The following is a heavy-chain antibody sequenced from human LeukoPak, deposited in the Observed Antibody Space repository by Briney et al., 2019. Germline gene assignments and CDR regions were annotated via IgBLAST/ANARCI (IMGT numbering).Heavy chain of an antibody. CDR1: GYTFTDYD. CDR3: ARSRAPYYYDSSGSLAYVDY. V-gene: IGHV1-2*02. CDR2: INPNTGGT. D-gene: IGHD3-22*01. J-gene: IGHJ4*02. Sequence: GASVKVSCKASGYTFTDYDIHWVRQAPGQGLEWMGWINPNTGGTNSAQKFQGRVTMTRDTSISTAYMELSRLRSDDTAVYYCARSRAPYYYDSSGSLAYVDYWGQGTLVTVSS.